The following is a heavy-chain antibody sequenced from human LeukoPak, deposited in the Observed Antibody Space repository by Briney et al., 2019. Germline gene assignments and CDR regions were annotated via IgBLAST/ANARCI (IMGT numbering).Heavy chain of an antibody. V-gene: IGHV5-10-1*01. D-gene: IGHD3-10*01. CDR2: IDPSDSYT. J-gene: IGHJ4*02. CDR3: ARARGDHYSFDY. CDR1: GYSFTSYW. Sequence: ESLKISCKGYGYSFTSYWIIWVRQMPGKGLEWMGRIDPSDSYTNYSPSLQGHVTISADKSISAAYLQWSNLKASDTAMYYCARARGDHYSFDYWGQGTLVTVAS.